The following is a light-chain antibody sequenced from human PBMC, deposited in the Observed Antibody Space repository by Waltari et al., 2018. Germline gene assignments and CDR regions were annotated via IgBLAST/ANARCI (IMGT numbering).Light chain of an antibody. J-gene: IGKJ1*01. CDR2: GAS. V-gene: IGKV3-20*01. CDR3: QHYLRLPVT. CDR1: QSVSRA. Sequence: EIVLTQSPGTLSLSLGERATVSCRTSQSVSRALAWYQQKPGQAPRLLIYGASTRATGIPDRFSSSGSGTDFSLTISRLEPDDFAVYYCQHYLRLPVTFGQGTTVEI.